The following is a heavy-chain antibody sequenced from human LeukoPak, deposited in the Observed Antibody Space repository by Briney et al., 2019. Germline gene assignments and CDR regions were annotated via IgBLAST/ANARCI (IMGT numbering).Heavy chain of an antibody. J-gene: IGHJ4*02. CDR3: ARAGADRALRYFDWSTWE. V-gene: IGHV1-46*01. CDR1: GYTFTSYY. CDR2: INPSGGST. Sequence: ASVKVSCKASGYTFTSYYMHWVRQAPGQGLEWMGIINPSGGSTSYAQKFQGRVTMTRDMSTSTVYMELSSLRSEDTAVYYCARAGADRALRYFDWSTWEWGQGTLVTVSS. D-gene: IGHD3-9*01.